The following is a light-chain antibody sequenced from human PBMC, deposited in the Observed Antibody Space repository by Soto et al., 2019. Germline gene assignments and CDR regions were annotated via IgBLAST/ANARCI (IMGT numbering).Light chain of an antibody. Sequence: DIQMTQSPSTLSASVGDRAPITCRASQSISSWLAWYQQKPGKAPKLLIYDASSLESGVPSRFSGSGSGTEFTLTISSLQPDDFATYYCQQYNSYSRTFGQGTKVDI. CDR3: QQYNSYSRT. V-gene: IGKV1-5*01. CDR2: DAS. CDR1: QSISSW. J-gene: IGKJ1*01.